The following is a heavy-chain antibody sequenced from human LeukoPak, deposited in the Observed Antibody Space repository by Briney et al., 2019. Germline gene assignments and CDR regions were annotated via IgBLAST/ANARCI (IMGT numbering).Heavy chain of an antibody. D-gene: IGHD3-9*01. V-gene: IGHV3-7*03. CDR2: LKQDGSEK. CDR3: FFFKQKTAYEIFDY. CDR1: GFTFRTDR. Sequence: GGSLRRCWAASGFTFRTDRTTSVRLAPGKGLEMVSSLKQDGSEKLYVDSVRGRFTTSRDNAKNSVYLQMNSLRAEDTAVYYFFFFKQKTAYEIFDYWGQGTLVTVSS. J-gene: IGHJ4*02.